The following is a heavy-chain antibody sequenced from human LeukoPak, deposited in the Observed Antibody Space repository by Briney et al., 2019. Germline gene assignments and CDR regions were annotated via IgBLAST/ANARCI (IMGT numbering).Heavy chain of an antibody. Sequence: PGGSLRLSCAASGFTFSSYWMHWVRQAPGKGLVWVSRINSDGSSTSYADSVKGRFTISRDNAKNTLYLQMNSLTAEDPAVYYCASLYGSGSYSNYYYYYGMDVWGKGTTVTVSP. J-gene: IGHJ6*04. V-gene: IGHV3-74*01. CDR2: INSDGSST. CDR1: GFTFSSYW. D-gene: IGHD3-10*01. CDR3: ASLYGSGSYSNYYYYYGMDV.